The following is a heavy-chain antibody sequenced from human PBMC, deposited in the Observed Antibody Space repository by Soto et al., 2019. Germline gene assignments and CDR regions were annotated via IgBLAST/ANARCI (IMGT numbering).Heavy chain of an antibody. Sequence: QVQLQESGPGLVKPSETLSLTCTVSGGSISSYYWSWIRQPPGKGLEWIASVYYSGSTNYNPSLKSRVTISMGTSKNPFSLKMSSVTAADTAVYYCASSSGWYYFDYWGQGTLVIVSS. J-gene: IGHJ4*02. V-gene: IGHV4-59*01. CDR3: ASSSGWYYFDY. D-gene: IGHD6-19*01. CDR1: GGSISSYY. CDR2: VYYSGST.